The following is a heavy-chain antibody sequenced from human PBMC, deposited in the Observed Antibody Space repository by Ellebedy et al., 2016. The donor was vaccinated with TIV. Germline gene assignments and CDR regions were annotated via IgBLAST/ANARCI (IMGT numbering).Heavy chain of an antibody. CDR1: GFTFSSYS. D-gene: IGHD2-2*01. J-gene: IGHJ3*02. Sequence: GGSLRLXXAASGFTFSSYSMNWVRQAPGKGLEWVSSISSSSSYIYYADSVKGRFTISRDNAKNSLYLQMNSLRAEDTAVYYCARDRQAFIQLLIGLDAFDIWGQGTMVTVSS. CDR2: ISSSSSYI. V-gene: IGHV3-21*01. CDR3: ARDRQAFIQLLIGLDAFDI.